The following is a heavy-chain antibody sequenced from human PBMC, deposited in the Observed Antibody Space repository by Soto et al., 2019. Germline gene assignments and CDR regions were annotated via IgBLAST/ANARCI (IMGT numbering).Heavy chain of an antibody. Sequence: PGGSLRLSCAASGFTFSGYTIHWVRQAPGKGLEWLSFIRASDNSIYYADSVEGRFTISGDNAKNSVSLQMNSLTVEDTASYYCASSGWGASGTPYLDFWGQGTLGTVSS. D-gene: IGHD1-1*01. V-gene: IGHV3-48*04. CDR2: IRASDNSI. CDR3: ASSGWGASGTPYLDF. J-gene: IGHJ4*02. CDR1: GFTFSGYT.